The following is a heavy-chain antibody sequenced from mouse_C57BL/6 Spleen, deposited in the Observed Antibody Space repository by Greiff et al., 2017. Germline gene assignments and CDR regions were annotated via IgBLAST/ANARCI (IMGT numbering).Heavy chain of an antibody. Sequence: EVKLVESGGGLVQPGGSLSLSCAASGFTFTDYYMSWVRQPPGKALEWLGFIRNKANGYTTEYSASVKGRFTISRDNSQSILYLQMNALRAEDSATYYCARHNWDGFDYWGQGTTLTVSS. CDR1: GFTFTDYY. V-gene: IGHV7-3*01. CDR3: ARHNWDGFDY. J-gene: IGHJ2*01. D-gene: IGHD4-1*01. CDR2: IRNKANGYTT.